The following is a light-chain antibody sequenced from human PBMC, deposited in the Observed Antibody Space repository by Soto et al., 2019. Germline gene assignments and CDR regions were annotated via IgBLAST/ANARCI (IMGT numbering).Light chain of an antibody. CDR1: QSISSSS. Sequence: ENVLTQSPGTLSLSPGERATLSCRASQSISSSSLAWYQQKPGQAPRLLIYDASNRATGIPARFSGSGSGTDFTLTISSLEPEDFAVYYCQQRSNWPSFGQGTRLEIK. J-gene: IGKJ5*01. CDR2: DAS. V-gene: IGKV3-11*01. CDR3: QQRSNWPS.